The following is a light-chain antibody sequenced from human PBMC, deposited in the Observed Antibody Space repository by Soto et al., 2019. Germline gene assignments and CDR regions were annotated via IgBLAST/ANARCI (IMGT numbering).Light chain of an antibody. CDR3: QQYNTWPPPSES. J-gene: IGKJ3*01. CDR1: QTVNNN. V-gene: IGKV3D-15*01. Sequence: IVMTQSPATLSVSPGERATLSCRASQTVNNNLAWYQQRPGQAPRLLIYAASTRATGVSARFSGSGSGTEFTLTISSLQSEDFAVYYCQQYNTWPPPSESVGPGTKVDVK. CDR2: AAS.